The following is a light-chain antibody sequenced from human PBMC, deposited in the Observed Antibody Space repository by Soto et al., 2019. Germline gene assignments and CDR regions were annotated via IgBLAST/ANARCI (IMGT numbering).Light chain of an antibody. CDR3: KQYNIYSRGT. V-gene: IGKV1-5*03. CDR2: KAS. J-gene: IGKJ1*01. Sequence: DIQMTQSPSTLSASVGDRVTITCRASQSISSWLAWYQQKPGKAPKVLIYKASSLESGVPSRFSGSGSGTEFLLTISILQPVVFAIYYCKQYNIYSRGTFAQGPRVDIK. CDR1: QSISSW.